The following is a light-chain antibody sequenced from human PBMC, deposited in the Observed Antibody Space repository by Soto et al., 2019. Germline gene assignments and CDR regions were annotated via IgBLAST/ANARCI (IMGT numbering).Light chain of an antibody. CDR3: QQFNSYPLT. CDR2: AAS. Sequence: DIPLTQSPSFLSASVGDRVTITCRASQDISSYLVWYKQKPGKAPKLLIYAASTLQSGVPSRFSGSGSGTEFTLTISSLQPEDFATSYCQQFNSYPLTFGGVTKVEIK. J-gene: IGKJ4*01. CDR1: QDISSY. V-gene: IGKV1-9*01.